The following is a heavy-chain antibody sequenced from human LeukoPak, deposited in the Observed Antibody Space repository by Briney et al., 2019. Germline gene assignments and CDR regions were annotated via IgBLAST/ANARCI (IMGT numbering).Heavy chain of an antibody. CDR2: ISNSGDGT. D-gene: IGHD1-14*01. CDR3: AKDGPPGDY. CDR1: GFTLSSYA. V-gene: IGHV3-23*01. Sequence: GGSLRLSCAASGFTLSSYAMSWVRQAPGKGLEWVSGISNSGDGTHYADSVKGRFTISRDNSKNTLYLQMNSLRVDDTAVYYCAKDGPPGDYWGQGTLVTVSS. J-gene: IGHJ4*02.